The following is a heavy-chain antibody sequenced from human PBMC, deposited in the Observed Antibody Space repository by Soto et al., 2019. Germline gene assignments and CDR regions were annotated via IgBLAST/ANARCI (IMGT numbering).Heavy chain of an antibody. CDR1: GFTFSSYA. Sequence: PGGSLRLSCAASGFTFSSYAMSWVRQAQGRGLEWVSTISGSGDSTYYADSVKGRFTISRDNSKNTLYLQMNSLRAEDTAVYYCAKDGSYYDYVWGTYRYLFHYWGQGALVTVS. D-gene: IGHD3-16*02. J-gene: IGHJ4*02. CDR3: AKDGSYYDYVWGTYRYLFHY. V-gene: IGHV3-23*01. CDR2: ISGSGDST.